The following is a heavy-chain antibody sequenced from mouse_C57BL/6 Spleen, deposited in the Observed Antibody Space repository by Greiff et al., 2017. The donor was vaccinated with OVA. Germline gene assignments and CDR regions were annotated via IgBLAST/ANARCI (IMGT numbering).Heavy chain of an antibody. D-gene: IGHD2-1*01. CDR2: INPGSGGT. CDR3: ARDGNYYFDY. Sequence: VQLQQSGAELVRPGTSVKVSCKASGYAFTNYLIEWVKQRPGQGLEWIGVINPGSGGTNYNEKFKGKETLTADKSSSTAYMQLSSLTSEDSAVYFCARDGNYYFDYWGQGTTLTVSS. V-gene: IGHV1-54*01. J-gene: IGHJ2*01. CDR1: GYAFTNYL.